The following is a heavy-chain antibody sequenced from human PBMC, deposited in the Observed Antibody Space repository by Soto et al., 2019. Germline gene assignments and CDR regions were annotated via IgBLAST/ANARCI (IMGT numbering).Heavy chain of an antibody. J-gene: IGHJ6*02. D-gene: IGHD2-8*01. Sequence: SVKVSCNASGGIFSSYAISWVQQAPGQGLEWMGGIIPMFATANYAQKFQGRVTITADESTSTAYMEMSSLRPEDTAVYFCAREYVNNGYGLDVWGQGTTVTVSS. CDR1: GGIFSSYA. CDR3: AREYVNNGYGLDV. CDR2: IIPMFATA. V-gene: IGHV1-69*13.